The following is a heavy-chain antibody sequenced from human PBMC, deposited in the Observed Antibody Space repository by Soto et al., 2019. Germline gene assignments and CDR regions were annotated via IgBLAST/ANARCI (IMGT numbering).Heavy chain of an antibody. CDR2: MNLNSGNT. Sequence: ASVKVSCKASGYTFTSYYMHWVRQATGQGLEWMGWMNLNSGNTGYAQKFQGRVTMTRNTSISTAYMELSSLRSEDTAVYYCATPYCSGGSCYTRGWFDPWGQGTLVTVSS. D-gene: IGHD2-15*01. CDR3: ATPYCSGGSCYTRGWFDP. J-gene: IGHJ5*02. V-gene: IGHV1-8*02. CDR1: GYTFTSYY.